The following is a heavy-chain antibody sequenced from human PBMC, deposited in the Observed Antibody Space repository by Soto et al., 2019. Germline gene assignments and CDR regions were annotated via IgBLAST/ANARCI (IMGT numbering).Heavy chain of an antibody. CDR2: IYWSGDE. CDR1: GFSLSTTGVG. J-gene: IGHJ3*02. Sequence: QGTLKESGPTLVKPTQPLTLTCSFSGFSLSTTGVGVGWIRQSPGKALEWLALIYWSGDEHYRPSPKSRLSIFKDTSKNHVVLIMTDMDPVDTATYYCARGLATLPVFAFDIWGQGTVVTVSS. V-gene: IGHV2-5*01. CDR3: ARGLATLPVFAFDI. D-gene: IGHD6-6*01.